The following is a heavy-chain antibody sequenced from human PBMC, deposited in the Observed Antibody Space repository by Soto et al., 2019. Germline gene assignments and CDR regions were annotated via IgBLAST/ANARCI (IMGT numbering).Heavy chain of an antibody. CDR2: IIPIFGTA. D-gene: IGHD3-10*01. CDR3: ATHLNYYGSGSYYNVVPDDY. CDR1: GGTFSSYA. V-gene: IGHV1-69*13. J-gene: IGHJ4*02. Sequence: SVKVSCKASGGTFSSYAISWVRQAPGQGLEWMGGIIPIFGTANYAQKFQGRVTITADESTSTAYMELSSLRSEDTAVYYCATHLNYYGSGSYYNVVPDDYWGQGTLVTVSS.